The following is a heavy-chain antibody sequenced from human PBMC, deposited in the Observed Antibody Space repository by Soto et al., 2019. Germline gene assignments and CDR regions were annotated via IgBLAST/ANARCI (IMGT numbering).Heavy chain of an antibody. CDR1: GDRCTGFG. J-gene: IGHJ6*02. CDR2: IYPGDSDT. D-gene: IGHD2-15*01. CDR3: YRPNTYYYYGMDV. Sequence: KVAGDRCTGFGGGWVRQMPGKGLEWMGIIYPGDSDTRYSPSFQGQVTISADKSISTAYLQWSSLKASDTAMYWCYRPNTYYYYGMDVWGQGTTLTVSS. V-gene: IGHV5-51*01.